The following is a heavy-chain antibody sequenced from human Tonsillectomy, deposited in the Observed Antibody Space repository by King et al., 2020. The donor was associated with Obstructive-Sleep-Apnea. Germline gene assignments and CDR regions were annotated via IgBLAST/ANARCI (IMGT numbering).Heavy chain of an antibody. J-gene: IGHJ4*02. CDR2: ISYDGSNK. V-gene: IGHV3-30-3*01. CDR3: AKGGYYYDSSGYPTEY. D-gene: IGHD3-22*01. Sequence: VQLVESGGGVVQPGRSLRLSCAASGFTFSSYAMHWVRQAPGKGLEWVAVISYDGSNKYYADSVKGRFTISRDNSKNTRYLQMNSLRAEDTAVYYCAKGGYYYDSSGYPTEYWGQGTLVTVSS. CDR1: GFTFSSYA.